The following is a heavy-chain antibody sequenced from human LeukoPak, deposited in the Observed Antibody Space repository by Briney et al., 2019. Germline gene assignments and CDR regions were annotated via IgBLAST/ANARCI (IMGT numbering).Heavy chain of an antibody. CDR1: GFTFSSYA. CDR2: ISGSGGST. Sequence: GGSLRLSCAASGFTFSSYAMSWVRQAPGKGLEWVSAISGSGGSTYYADSVKGRFTISRDDSKNTLYLQMNSLRAEDTAVYYCAKETAAAGPYYYYYYGMDVWGQGTTVTVSS. CDR3: AKETAAAGPYYYYYYGMDV. J-gene: IGHJ6*02. V-gene: IGHV3-23*01. D-gene: IGHD6-13*01.